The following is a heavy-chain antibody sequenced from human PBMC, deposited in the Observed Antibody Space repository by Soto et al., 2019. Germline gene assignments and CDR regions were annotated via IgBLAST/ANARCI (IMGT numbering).Heavy chain of an antibody. CDR3: ARDRAPRKKSAFDI. CDR1: GFTFSSYW. V-gene: IGHV3-7*03. Sequence: LRLSCAASGFTFSSYWMSWVRQAPGKGLEWVANIKQDGSEKYYVDSVKGRFTISRDNAKNSLYLQMNSLRAEDTAVYYCARDRAPRKKSAFDIWGQGTMVAVSS. J-gene: IGHJ3*02. CDR2: IKQDGSEK.